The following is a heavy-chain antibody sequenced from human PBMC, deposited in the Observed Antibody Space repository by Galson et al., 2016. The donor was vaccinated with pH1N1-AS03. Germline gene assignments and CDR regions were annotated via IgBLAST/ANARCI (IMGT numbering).Heavy chain of an antibody. CDR2: INARGDDT. Sequence: SLRLSCAGSGFIFGTFAMSWVRQAQGKGLEWVSPINARGDDTYYADSVKGRFTISRDNSRDTLYLQMNSLRAEDTAVYYCVRRSPGGSVGTYYFDYWGQGTLVTVSS. CDR1: GFIFGTFA. V-gene: IGHV3-23*01. CDR3: VRRSPGGSVGTYYFDY. D-gene: IGHD1-1*01. J-gene: IGHJ4*02.